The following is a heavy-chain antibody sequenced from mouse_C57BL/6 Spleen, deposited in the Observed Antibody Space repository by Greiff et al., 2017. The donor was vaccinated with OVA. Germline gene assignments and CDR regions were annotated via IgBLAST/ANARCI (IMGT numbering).Heavy chain of an antibody. CDR2: ISSGNSTI. CDR3: ARRGRLRLLDY. CDR1: GFTFSDYG. Sequence: EVQLAESGGGLVKPGGSLKLSCAASGFTFSDYGMHWVRQAPEKGLEWVAYISSGNSTIYYANTVKGRFTITRDNAKNTLFLQMTSLRTEDTAMYYCARRGRLRLLDYWGQGTSVTVSS. D-gene: IGHD3-2*02. V-gene: IGHV5-17*01. J-gene: IGHJ4*01.